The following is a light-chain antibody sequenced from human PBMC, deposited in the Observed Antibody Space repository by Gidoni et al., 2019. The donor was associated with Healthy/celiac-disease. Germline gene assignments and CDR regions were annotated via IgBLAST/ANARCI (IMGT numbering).Light chain of an antibody. CDR3: QQYNSYSRT. CDR2: KAS. J-gene: IGKJ1*01. V-gene: IGKV1-5*03. Sequence: DIQMTQPPSTLSASVGDSVTITCRASQSISSWLAWYQQKPGKAPKLLTYKASSLESGVPSRFSGSGSGTEFTLTISSLQPDDFATYYCQQYNSYSRTFXQXTKVEIK. CDR1: QSISSW.